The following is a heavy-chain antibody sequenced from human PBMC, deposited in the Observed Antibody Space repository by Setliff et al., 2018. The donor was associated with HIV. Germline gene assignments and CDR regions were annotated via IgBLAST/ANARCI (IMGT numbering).Heavy chain of an antibody. CDR3: ARWSSGCWFDP. Sequence: GASVKVSCKASGYSFSGYYMHWVRQAPGQGLEWMGWINPNNGGTSYAQKFQGRVTMTRDTSISTVYMELSRLRSDDTAVYYCARWSSGCWFDPWGQGTLVTVSS. CDR2: INPNNGGT. D-gene: IGHD6-19*01. CDR1: GYSFSGYY. J-gene: IGHJ5*02. V-gene: IGHV1-2*02.